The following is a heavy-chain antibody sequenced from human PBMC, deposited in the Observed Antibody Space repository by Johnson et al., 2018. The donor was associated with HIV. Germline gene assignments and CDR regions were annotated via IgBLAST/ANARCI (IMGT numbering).Heavy chain of an antibody. J-gene: IGHJ3*02. CDR3: AKTEDAFDI. CDR2: ISYDGSNK. Sequence: QVQLVESGGGVVQPGGYLRLSCVASGFTFSDYAMHWVRQAPGKGLEWVAVISYDGSNKYYVDSVKGRFTISRDNSKNTLYLQMNSLRAEDTAVYYCAKTEDAFDIWGQGTMVTVSS. V-gene: IGHV3-30*04. CDR1: GFTFSDYA.